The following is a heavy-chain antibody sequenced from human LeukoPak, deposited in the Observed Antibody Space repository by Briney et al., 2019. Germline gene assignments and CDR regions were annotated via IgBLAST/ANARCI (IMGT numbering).Heavy chain of an antibody. CDR1: GFTFSRHD. Sequence: PGGSLRLSCAASGFTFSRHDMHWVRQAPGKGLEWVSVIWYDGSNKDYADSVKGRFTISRDNSRNTVYLQMNGLSDGDTAIYYCASGAWYGSGSWGYWGQGTLVTVSS. CDR2: IWYDGSNK. V-gene: IGHV3-33*01. CDR3: ASGAWYGSGSWGY. J-gene: IGHJ4*02. D-gene: IGHD3-10*01.